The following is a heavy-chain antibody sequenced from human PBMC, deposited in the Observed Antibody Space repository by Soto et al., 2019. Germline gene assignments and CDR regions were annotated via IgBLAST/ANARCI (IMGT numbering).Heavy chain of an antibody. CDR2: IIPILGIA. V-gene: IGHV1-69*02. D-gene: IGHD4-17*01. J-gene: IGHJ5*02. Sequence: QVQLVQSGAEVKKPGCSVKVSCKASGGTFSSYTISWVRQAPGQGLEWMGRIIPILGIANYAQKFQGRVTITADKSTSTAYMELSSLRSEDPAVYYCARATLTTVTRDWFDPWGQGTLVTVSS. CDR1: GGTFSSYT. CDR3: ARATLTTVTRDWFDP.